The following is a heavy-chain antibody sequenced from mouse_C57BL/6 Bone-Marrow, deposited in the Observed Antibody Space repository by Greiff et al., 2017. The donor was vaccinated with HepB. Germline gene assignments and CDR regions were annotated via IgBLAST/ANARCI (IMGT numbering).Heavy chain of an antibody. Sequence: QVQLQQPGAELVKPGASVKVSCKASGYTFTSYWMHWVKQRPGQGLEWIGRIHPSDSDTNYNQKFKGKATLTVDKSSSTAYMQLSSLTSEDSAVYYCANSLYYYGSSYWYFDVWGTGTTVTVSS. CDR3: ANSLYYYGSSYWYFDV. J-gene: IGHJ1*03. CDR1: GYTFTSYW. D-gene: IGHD1-1*01. CDR2: IHPSDSDT. V-gene: IGHV1-74*01.